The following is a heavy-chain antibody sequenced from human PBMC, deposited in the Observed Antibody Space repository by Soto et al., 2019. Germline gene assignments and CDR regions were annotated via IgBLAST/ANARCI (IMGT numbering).Heavy chain of an antibody. CDR1: GYTFTSYA. CDR3: ARSSGWYVWFDP. Sequence: QVQLVQSGAAAKKPGASVKVSCKASGYTFTSYAMHWVRQAPGQRLEWMGWITAGNGNTKYSQKFQGRITITRDTSARTAYMELSSLGSDDTGVYYCARSSGWYVWFDPWGQGTLVTVSS. V-gene: IGHV1-3*01. J-gene: IGHJ5*02. D-gene: IGHD6-13*01. CDR2: ITAGNGNT.